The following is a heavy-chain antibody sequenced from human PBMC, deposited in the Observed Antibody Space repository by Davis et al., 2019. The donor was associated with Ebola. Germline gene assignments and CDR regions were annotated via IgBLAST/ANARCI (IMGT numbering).Heavy chain of an antibody. D-gene: IGHD6-19*01. CDR2: ISSSGGNT. V-gene: IGHV3-23*01. J-gene: IGHJ4*02. CDR1: GFTFSNCA. CDR3: ARDSSGWYFGPDY. Sequence: GGSLRLSCAASGFTFSNCAMSWVRQAPGKGLEWVSAISSSGGNTYYSDSVKGRFTISRDNSKNTLYLQMNSLRAEDTAVYYCARDSSGWYFGPDYWGQGTLVTVSS.